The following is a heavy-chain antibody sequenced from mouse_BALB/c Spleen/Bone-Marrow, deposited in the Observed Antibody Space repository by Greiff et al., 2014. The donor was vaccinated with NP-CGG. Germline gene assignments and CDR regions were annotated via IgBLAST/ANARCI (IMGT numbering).Heavy chain of an antibody. CDR1: GYTFTTYW. V-gene: IGHV1-7*01. CDR3: ATYVGFAF. Sequence: QVQLQQPGAELAKPGASVKMSCKASGYTFTTYWMHWVKQRPGQGLEWIGYINPSTGYIEYNQKLKDKATLTADKSSSTAYMQLSSLTSEDSAVYYCATYVGFAFWGQGTLVTVSA. D-gene: IGHD1-1*01. J-gene: IGHJ3*01. CDR2: INPSTGYI.